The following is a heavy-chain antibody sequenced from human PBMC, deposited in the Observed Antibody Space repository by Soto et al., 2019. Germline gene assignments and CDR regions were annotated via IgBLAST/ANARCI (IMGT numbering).Heavy chain of an antibody. V-gene: IGHV3-7*01. CDR1: GFTFSSYW. J-gene: IGHJ4*02. Sequence: EVQLVESGGGLVQPGGSLRLSCAASGFTFSSYWMSWVRQAPGKGLEWVANIKQDGSEKYYVDSVKGRFTISRDNAKNSLYLQMNSLRAEDTAVYYCARVKTTVTDIHFGYWGQGTLVTVSS. CDR2: IKQDGSEK. CDR3: ARVKTTVTDIHFGY. D-gene: IGHD4-17*01.